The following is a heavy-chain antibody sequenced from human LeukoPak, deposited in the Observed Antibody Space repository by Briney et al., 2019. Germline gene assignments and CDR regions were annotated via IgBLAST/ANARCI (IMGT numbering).Heavy chain of an antibody. CDR2: IYYSGST. Sequence: SETPSLTCTVSGGSISSGGYYWSWVRQHPGKGLEWIGYIYYSGSTYYNPSLKSRVTISVDTSKNQFPLKLSSVTAADTAVYYCARDLIVGYSYGYDYFDYWGQGTLVTVSS. D-gene: IGHD5-18*01. CDR3: ARDLIVGYSYGYDYFDY. CDR1: GGSISSGGYY. J-gene: IGHJ4*02. V-gene: IGHV4-30-4*08.